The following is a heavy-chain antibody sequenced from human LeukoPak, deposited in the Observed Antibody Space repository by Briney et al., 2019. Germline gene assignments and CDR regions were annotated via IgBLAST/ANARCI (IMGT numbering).Heavy chain of an antibody. J-gene: IGHJ6*03. Sequence: ASVKVSCKASGYTFTSYYMHWVRQAPGQGLEWMGIINPSGGSTSYAQKFQGRVTMTRDTSTSTVYMELSSLRSEDTAVYYCARDHITGTTGYYYYMDVWGQGTLVTVSS. CDR1: GYTFTSYY. V-gene: IGHV1-46*01. CDR3: ARDHITGTTGYYYYMDV. D-gene: IGHD1-20*01. CDR2: INPSGGST.